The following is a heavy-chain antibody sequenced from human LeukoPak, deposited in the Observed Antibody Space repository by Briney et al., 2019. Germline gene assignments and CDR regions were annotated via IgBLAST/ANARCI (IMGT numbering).Heavy chain of an antibody. Sequence: PGGSLRLSCAASGFTFSKVWMSWVRQAPGKGLEWVGRIKSKVDGGTIDYAAPVKGRFTISRDDSKDTLLLQMNSLKTEDTAVYYCTTDLSELDDSGYYAKYFHHWGQGTLVSVSS. J-gene: IGHJ1*01. CDR3: TTDLSELDDSGYYAKYFHH. CDR2: IKSKVDGGTI. CDR1: GFTFSKVW. V-gene: IGHV3-15*01. D-gene: IGHD3-22*01.